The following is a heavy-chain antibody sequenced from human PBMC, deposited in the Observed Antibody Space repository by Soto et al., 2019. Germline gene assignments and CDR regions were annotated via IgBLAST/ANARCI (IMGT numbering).Heavy chain of an antibody. CDR3: AGTAYCTNGVCYSSYYYYYMDV. Sequence: PSETLSLTSTVSGFSISSYYWSWIRQPPGKGLEWIGYIYYSGSTNYNPSLKSRVTISVDTSKNQFSLRLSSVTAADTAVYYCAGTAYCTNGVCYSSYYYYYMDVWGKGTTVTAP. V-gene: IGHV4-59*08. D-gene: IGHD2-8*01. CDR1: GFSISSYY. CDR2: IYYSGST. J-gene: IGHJ6*03.